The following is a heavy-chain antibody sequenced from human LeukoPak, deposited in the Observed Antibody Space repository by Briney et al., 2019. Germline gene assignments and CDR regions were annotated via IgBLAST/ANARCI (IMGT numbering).Heavy chain of an antibody. Sequence: PGGSLRLSCAASGFTVSSNYMSWVRQAPGKGLAWVSVISSSADSTYYADSVKGRFTISRDNSKNTLYLQMNNLRAEDTAVYYCAKPLEKYTYGGNFDYWGQGILVTVSS. CDR1: GFTVSSNY. J-gene: IGHJ4*02. V-gene: IGHV3-23*01. CDR2: ISSSADST. D-gene: IGHD4-23*01. CDR3: AKPLEKYTYGGNFDY.